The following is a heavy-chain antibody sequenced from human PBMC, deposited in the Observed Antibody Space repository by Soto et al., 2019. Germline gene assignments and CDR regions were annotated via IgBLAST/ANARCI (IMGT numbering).Heavy chain of an antibody. Sequence: SETLSLTCTVSGGSISSSSYYWGWIRQPPGKGLEWIGSIYYSGSTYYNPSLKSRVTISVDTSKNQFSLKLSSVTAADTAVYYCARRRVDNWFDPWGQGTLVTVSS. CDR3: ARRRVDNWFDP. D-gene: IGHD5-12*01. CDR1: GGSISSSSYY. V-gene: IGHV4-39*01. CDR2: IYYSGST. J-gene: IGHJ5*02.